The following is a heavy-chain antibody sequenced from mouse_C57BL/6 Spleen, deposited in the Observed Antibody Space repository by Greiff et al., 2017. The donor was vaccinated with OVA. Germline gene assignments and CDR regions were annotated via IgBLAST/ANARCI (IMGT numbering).Heavy chain of an antibody. V-gene: IGHV1-76*01. CDR3: ARSRDGYSSYAMDY. D-gene: IGHD2-3*01. Sequence: VKLMESGAELVRPGASVKLSCKASGYTFTDYYINWVKQRPGQGLEWIARIYPGSGNTYYNEKFKGKATLTAEKSSSTAYMQLSSLTSEDSAVYFCARSRDGYSSYAMDYWGQGTSVTVSS. CDR2: IYPGSGNT. J-gene: IGHJ4*01. CDR1: GYTFTDYY.